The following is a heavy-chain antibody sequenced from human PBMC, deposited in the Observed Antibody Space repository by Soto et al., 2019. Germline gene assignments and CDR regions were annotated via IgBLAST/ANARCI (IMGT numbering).Heavy chain of an antibody. CDR1: GFTLGDYA. CDR2: ITWNSGRV. CDR3: AKAASFRDGHSSGDLDY. J-gene: IGHJ4*02. D-gene: IGHD3-10*01. Sequence: SLRLSCAASGFTLGDYAMHWVRQAPGKGLEWVSHITWNSGRVDYADSVKGRFTISRDNAKNSLYLQMNSLRADDTAFYFCAKAASFRDGHSSGDLDYWGQGTLVTVSS. V-gene: IGHV3-9*01.